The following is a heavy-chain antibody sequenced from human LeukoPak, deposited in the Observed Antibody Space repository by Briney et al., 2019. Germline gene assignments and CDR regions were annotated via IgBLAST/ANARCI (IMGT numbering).Heavy chain of an antibody. CDR2: ISTYSIDT. CDR1: GGTFNSYP. J-gene: IGHJ6*03. Sequence: ASVKVSCKASGGTFNSYPITWVRQAPGHGREWMGWISTYSIDTKYAQKFQGRVTMTTDPSTTTAYMDLRSLRSDDTAVYYCVRDTGSNGYYGSYYFYMDVWGKGTTVTISS. CDR3: VRDTGSNGYYGSYYFYMDV. V-gene: IGHV1-18*01. D-gene: IGHD6-19*01.